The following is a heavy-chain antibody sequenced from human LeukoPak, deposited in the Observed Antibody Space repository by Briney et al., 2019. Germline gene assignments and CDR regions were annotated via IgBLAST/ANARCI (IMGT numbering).Heavy chain of an antibody. Sequence: SGTLSLTCAVSGDSITSSKWWSWVRQSPEKGLEWIGEIYHSGTTNYNPSLKSRVTISVDKSKNQFSLNLSSVTAADTAVYYCARKRTMVRGVVADYWGQGTLVTVSS. CDR1: GDSITSSKW. D-gene: IGHD3-10*01. CDR3: ARKRTMVRGVVADY. CDR2: IYHSGTT. J-gene: IGHJ4*02. V-gene: IGHV4-4*02.